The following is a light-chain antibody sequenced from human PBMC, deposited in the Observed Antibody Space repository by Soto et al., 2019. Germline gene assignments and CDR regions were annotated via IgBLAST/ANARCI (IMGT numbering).Light chain of an antibody. CDR1: QSISSW. CDR2: KAS. V-gene: IGKV1-5*03. CDR3: QQYSSFPWA. J-gene: IGKJ1*01. Sequence: DIQMTQSPSTLSASVGDRVTITCRASQSISSWLAWYQQKPGTVPKLLLYKASNLESGVPSRFSGSASGTEFTLTISSLQPDDFATYYCQQYSSFPWAFGQGTKVEIK.